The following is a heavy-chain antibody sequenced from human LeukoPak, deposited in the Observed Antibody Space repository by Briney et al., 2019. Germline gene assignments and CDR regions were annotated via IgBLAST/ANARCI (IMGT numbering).Heavy chain of an antibody. CDR3: AREWQYQFDY. V-gene: IGHV4-39*07. CDR1: GDSITNTNYY. CDR2: VYHSGIT. J-gene: IGHJ4*02. Sequence: SETLSLTCTVSGDSITNTNYYWAWIRQSPGEGLEWIGSVYHSGITYYTPSLKSRVSISVDTSKNQLSLKVTSVTASDTAVYYCAREWQYQFDYWGQGSLVTVFS. D-gene: IGHD2/OR15-2a*01.